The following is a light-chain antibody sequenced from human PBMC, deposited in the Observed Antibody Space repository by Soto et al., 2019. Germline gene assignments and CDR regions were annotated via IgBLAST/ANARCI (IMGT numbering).Light chain of an antibody. CDR2: GAS. Sequence: EIVMTQSPATLSLSPGERAALSCRASQSLNSELAWYQQKPGHPPRLLIYGASTRATAVPARFTGSESSSEFTLTISGLQSEDFAVYYCQQGHNWPLTVGQGTRLEI. J-gene: IGKJ2*01. CDR1: QSLNSE. V-gene: IGKV3-15*01. CDR3: QQGHNWPLT.